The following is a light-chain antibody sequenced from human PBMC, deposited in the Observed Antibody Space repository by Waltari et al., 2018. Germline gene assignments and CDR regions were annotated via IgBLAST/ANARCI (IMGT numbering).Light chain of an antibody. V-gene: IGLV1-40*01. CDR2: GNS. J-gene: IGLJ2*01. CDR1: SSNIGAGYD. CDR3: QSYDSSLSGSV. Sequence: QSVLTQPPSVSGAPGQRVTISCTGSSSNIGAGYDVHWYQPLPGTAPNPLISGNSHRPPGVPDRFAGSKSGTSASLAITGLQAEDEADYYCQSYDSSLSGSVFGGGTKLTVL.